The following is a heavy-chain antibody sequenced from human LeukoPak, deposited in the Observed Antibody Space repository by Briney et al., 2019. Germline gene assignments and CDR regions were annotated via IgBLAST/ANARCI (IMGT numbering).Heavy chain of an antibody. D-gene: IGHD1-26*01. J-gene: IGHJ4*02. CDR1: GFTVSSDW. V-gene: IGHV3-74*01. CDR3: SKDLGL. CDR2: INPDGTYI. Sequence: PGGSLRPSCAASGFTVSSDWMYWVRQAPGKGPVWVSRINPDGTYIDYADSVKGRFTISRDDAKNTLYLQMNSLRADDTALYYCSKDLGLWGQGTLVTVSS.